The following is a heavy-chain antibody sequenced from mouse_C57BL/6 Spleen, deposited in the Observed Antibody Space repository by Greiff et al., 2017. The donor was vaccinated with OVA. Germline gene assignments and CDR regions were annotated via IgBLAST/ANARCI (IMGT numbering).Heavy chain of an antibody. CDR3: AREDYGSDGDFDV. CDR2: IYPGDGDT. D-gene: IGHD2-2*01. J-gene: IGHJ1*03. V-gene: IGHV1-82*01. Sequence: QVQLQQSGPELVKPGASVKISCKASGYAFSSSWMNWVKQRPGKGLEWIGRIYPGDGDTNYNGKFKGKATLTADKSSSTAYMQLRSLTSEDSAVYFCAREDYGSDGDFDVWGTGTTVTVSS. CDR1: GYAFSSSW.